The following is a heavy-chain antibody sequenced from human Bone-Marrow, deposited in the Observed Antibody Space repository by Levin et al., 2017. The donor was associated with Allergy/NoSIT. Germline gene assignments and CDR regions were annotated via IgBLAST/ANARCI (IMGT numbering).Heavy chain of an antibody. D-gene: IGHD6-6*01. V-gene: IGHV1-2*02. Sequence: ASVKVSCQTSGFILKDFYMHWVRQAPRLGLEWMGWINPSSGGTKYAQKFKGRISMTRDTSVSTIYMDLTRLTSDDSAVYYCVRESGSSSGFDYWGQGNRVTVSS. CDR3: VRESGSSSGFDY. CDR1: GFILKDFY. J-gene: IGHJ4*02. CDR2: INPSSGGT.